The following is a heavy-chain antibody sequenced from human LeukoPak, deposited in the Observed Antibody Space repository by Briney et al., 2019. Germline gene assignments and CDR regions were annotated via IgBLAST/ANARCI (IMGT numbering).Heavy chain of an antibody. D-gene: IGHD3-22*01. CDR1: GFTFSDYY. CDR3: AREGSPDYDDSSGYSFSGY. V-gene: IGHV3-11*06. J-gene: IGHJ4*02. Sequence: AGSLRLSCAASGFTFSDYYMSWIRQAPGKGLEWVSYISSSSSYTNYANSVKGRFTISRDNAKNSLYLQMNRLRAEGTAVYDCAREGSPDYDDSSGYSFSGYWGQGTLVTVSS. CDR2: ISSSSSYT.